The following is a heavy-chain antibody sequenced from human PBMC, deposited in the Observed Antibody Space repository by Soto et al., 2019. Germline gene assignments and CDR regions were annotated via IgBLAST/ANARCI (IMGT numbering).Heavy chain of an antibody. Sequence: GGSLRLSCAASGFHFSRHGVHWVRQAPGRGLEWVAVIWSDGSKEYYADSVKGRFTISRDNSKNTVSLQMNSLRSEDTAVYYCARHQGWPGRALDVWGQGTSVTGSS. D-gene: IGHD2-15*01. CDR2: IWSDGSKE. V-gene: IGHV3-33*01. CDR1: GFHFSRHG. CDR3: ARHQGWPGRALDV. J-gene: IGHJ6*02.